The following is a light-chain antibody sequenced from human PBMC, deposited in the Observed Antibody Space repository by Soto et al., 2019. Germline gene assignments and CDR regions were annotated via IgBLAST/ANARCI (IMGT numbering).Light chain of an antibody. V-gene: IGKV1-39*01. CDR1: QSISSY. J-gene: IGKJ1*01. CDR3: QQSYSTSWT. Sequence: DIQMTQSPSFLSASVGDRVTITCRASQSISSYLNWYQQKPGKAPKLLIYAASSLQSGVPSRFSGSGSGTDFTLTISSLQPEDFATYYCQQSYSTSWTFGQGTNVEIK. CDR2: AAS.